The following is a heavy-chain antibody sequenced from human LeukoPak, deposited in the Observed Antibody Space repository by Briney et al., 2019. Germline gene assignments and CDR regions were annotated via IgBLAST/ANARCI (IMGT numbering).Heavy chain of an antibody. CDR3: ARDRDSGTYRGAFDY. D-gene: IGHD1-26*01. CDR2: ISSSSTSTI. V-gene: IGHV3-21*05. CDR1: GFTFSSYC. J-gene: IGHJ4*02. Sequence: GGSLRLSCAASGFTFSSYCMNWVRQAPGKGLEWVSYISSSSTSTISYAASVKGRFTISRDNAKNSLYLQMNSLRAEDTAVYYCARDRDSGTYRGAFDYWGQGTLVTVSS.